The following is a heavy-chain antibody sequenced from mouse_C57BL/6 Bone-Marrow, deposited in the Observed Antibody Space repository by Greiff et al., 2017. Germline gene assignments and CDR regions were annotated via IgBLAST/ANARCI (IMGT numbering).Heavy chain of an antibody. J-gene: IGHJ2*01. D-gene: IGHD2-2*01. Sequence: QVQLQQPGAELVKPGASVKMSCKASGYTFTSYWITWVKQRPGQGLEWIGDIYPGSGSTNYNEKFKSKATLTVDTSSSTAYMQLSSLTSEDSAVYYCATSLWLRRRGYFDYWGQGTTLTVAS. V-gene: IGHV1-55*01. CDR1: GYTFTSYW. CDR3: ATSLWLRRRGYFDY. CDR2: IYPGSGST.